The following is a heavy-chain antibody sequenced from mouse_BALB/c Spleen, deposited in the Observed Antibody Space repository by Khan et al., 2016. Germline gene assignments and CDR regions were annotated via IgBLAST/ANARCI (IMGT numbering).Heavy chain of an antibody. D-gene: IGHD1-1*01. CDR3: ASYYGSSYDYLDY. CDR1: GYTFTSYW. J-gene: IGHJ2*01. CDR2: IYPGDGDT. Sequence: QVQLKQSGAELARPGASVKLSCKASGYTFTSYWMQWVKQRPGQGLEWIGAIYPGDGDTRYTQKFKSKATLTADKSSSTAYMQLSSLASEDSAVYFCASYYGSSYDYLDYWGQGTTLTVSS. V-gene: IGHV1-87*01.